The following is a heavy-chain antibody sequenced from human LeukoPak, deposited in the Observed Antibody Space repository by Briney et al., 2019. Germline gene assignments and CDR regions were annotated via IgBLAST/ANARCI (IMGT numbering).Heavy chain of an antibody. J-gene: IGHJ4*02. CDR1: GGSISSGDYY. CDR3: ARSLYDFWSGYKY. D-gene: IGHD3-3*01. Sequence: SETLSLTCTVSGGSISSGDYYWSWIRQPPGKGPEWIGYIYYSGSTYYNPSLKSRVTISVDTSKNQFSLKLSSVTAADTAVYYCARSLYDFWSGYKYWGQGTLVTVSS. V-gene: IGHV4-30-4*08. CDR2: IYYSGST.